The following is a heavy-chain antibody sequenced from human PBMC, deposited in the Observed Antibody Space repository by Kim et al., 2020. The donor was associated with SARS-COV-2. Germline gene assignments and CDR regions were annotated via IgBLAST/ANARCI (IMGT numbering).Heavy chain of an antibody. CDR2: ISGDERST. CDR1: GFTFSNYA. Sequence: GGSLRLSCAASGFTFSNYAMYWVRQAPGKGLECVSSISGDERSTYYADSVKGRFTISRDNSKSTLYLQMNSLRVEDTAMYYCVGDGDASWGQGTLVTVSS. CDR3: VGDGDAS. J-gene: IGHJ5*02. V-gene: IGHV3-23*01.